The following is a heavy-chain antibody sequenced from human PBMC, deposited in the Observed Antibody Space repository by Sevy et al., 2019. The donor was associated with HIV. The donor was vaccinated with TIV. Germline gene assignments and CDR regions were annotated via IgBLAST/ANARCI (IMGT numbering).Heavy chain of an antibody. CDR1: GFAPSTYG. D-gene: IGHD2-8*01. Sequence: GGSLRLSCAASGFAPSTYGMHWVRQAPGKGLEWVAVIGYDGSNKYYADSVKGRFSSSRDNSRNTLFLQMDSLRAEETAVYYCARDPRMYGDYLLAYFDYWGQGTLVTVSS. J-gene: IGHJ4*02. V-gene: IGHV3-33*01. CDR3: ARDPRMYGDYLLAYFDY. CDR2: IGYDGSNK.